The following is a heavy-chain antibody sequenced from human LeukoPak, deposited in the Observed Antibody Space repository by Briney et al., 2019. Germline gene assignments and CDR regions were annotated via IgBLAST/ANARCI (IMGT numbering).Heavy chain of an antibody. CDR3: ASITDY. V-gene: IGHV3-30*02. D-gene: IGHD2/OR15-2a*01. Sequence: GGSLRLSCAASGFTYISYGMHWVRQAPGKGLEWVAFIRYDGSNKYYADSVKGRFTISRDNSKNTLYLQMNSLRAEDTAVYSCASITDYWGQGTLVTVSS. CDR1: GFTYISYG. J-gene: IGHJ4*02. CDR2: IRYDGSNK.